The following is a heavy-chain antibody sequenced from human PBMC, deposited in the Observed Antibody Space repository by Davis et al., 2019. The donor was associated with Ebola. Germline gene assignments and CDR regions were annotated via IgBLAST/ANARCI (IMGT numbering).Heavy chain of an antibody. CDR3: AREEVEYYDSTGWLNYFDC. CDR2: ITDGGSP. V-gene: IGHV4-4*02. CDR1: GGSISSSNW. D-gene: IGHD3-22*01. Sequence: PGGSLRLSCTVPGGSISSSNWWSWVRQTPGKGLEWLGKITDGGSPNYHPSLKSRRSISVHKSKHQFSLRLSSVTAADTAVYYCAREEVEYYDSTGWLNYFDCWGQGTLVTVSS. J-gene: IGHJ4*02.